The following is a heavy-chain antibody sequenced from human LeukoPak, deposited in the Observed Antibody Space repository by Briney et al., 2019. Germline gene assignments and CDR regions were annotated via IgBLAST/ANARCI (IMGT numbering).Heavy chain of an antibody. CDR2: IRSKANSYAT. CDR3: TRTYNWNYAFDI. CDR1: GFTFSGSA. Sequence: GGSLRLSCAASGFTFSGSAIHWVRQASGKGLEWVGRIRSKANSYATAYAASVKGRFTISRDDSKNTAYLRMNSLKTEDTAVYYCTRTYNWNYAFDIWGQGTMVTVSS. V-gene: IGHV3-73*01. J-gene: IGHJ3*02. D-gene: IGHD1-7*01.